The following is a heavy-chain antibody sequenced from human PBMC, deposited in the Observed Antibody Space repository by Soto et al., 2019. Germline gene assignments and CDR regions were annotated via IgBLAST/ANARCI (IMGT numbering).Heavy chain of an antibody. CDR2: IYYSGST. D-gene: IGHD2-8*01. J-gene: IGHJ3*02. CDR1: GGSISSSSYY. CDR3: ARRGYYAISAFDI. V-gene: IGHV4-39*01. Sequence: QLQLQESGPGLVKPSETLSLTCTVSGGSISSSSYYWGWIRQPPGKGLEWIGSIYYSGSTYYNPSLKSRATISVDTSKNQFSLKLSSVTAADTTVYYCARRGYYAISAFDIWGQGTMVTVSS.